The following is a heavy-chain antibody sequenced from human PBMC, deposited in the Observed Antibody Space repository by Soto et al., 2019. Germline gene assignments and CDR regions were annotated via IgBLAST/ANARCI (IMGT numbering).Heavy chain of an antibody. CDR1: GFTFSSYA. CDR3: AKTAMVRGVRAAY. J-gene: IGHJ4*02. D-gene: IGHD3-10*01. V-gene: IGHV3-23*01. CDR2: ISGSGGST. Sequence: EVQLLESGGGLVQPGGSLRLSCAASGFTFSSYAMSWVRQAPGKGLEWVSAISGSGGSTYYADSVKGRFTFSRDNSKNTRYLQMNSLRAEDTAVYYCAKTAMVRGVRAAYWGQGTLVTVSS.